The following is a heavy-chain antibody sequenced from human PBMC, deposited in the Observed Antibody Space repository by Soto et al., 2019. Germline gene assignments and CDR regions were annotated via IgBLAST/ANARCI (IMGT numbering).Heavy chain of an antibody. D-gene: IGHD1-7*01. J-gene: IGHJ4*02. Sequence: GGSLRLSCAASGFTFSSDAMSWVRQAPGKGLEWVSAISGSGGSTYYADSVKGRFTISRDNSKNTLYLQMSSLRAEDTAVYYCAKALRYPPTLTGTTYYFDYWGQGTLVTVSS. V-gene: IGHV3-23*01. CDR2: ISGSGGST. CDR3: AKALRYPPTLTGTTYYFDY. CDR1: GFTFSSDA.